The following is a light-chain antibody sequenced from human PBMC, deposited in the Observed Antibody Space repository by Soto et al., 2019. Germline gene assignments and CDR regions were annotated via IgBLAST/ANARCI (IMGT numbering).Light chain of an antibody. CDR2: DNN. V-gene: IGLV1-51*01. Sequence: QSVLTQPPSMSAAPGQQVTISCSGSTSDIGNNYVSWYQQVPGTAPKLLIYDNNKRPSGIPDRFSGSKSGTSATLGITGLQTGDEADYFCGTWDSGLSVGVFGGGTKVTVL. CDR3: GTWDSGLSVGV. J-gene: IGLJ3*02. CDR1: TSDIGNNY.